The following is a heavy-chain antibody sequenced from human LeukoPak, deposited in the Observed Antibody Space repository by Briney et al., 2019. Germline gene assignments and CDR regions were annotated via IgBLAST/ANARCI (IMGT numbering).Heavy chain of an antibody. CDR3: ARDLRGAFDI. J-gene: IGHJ3*02. D-gene: IGHD3-10*01. V-gene: IGHV3-21*01. CDR2: ISSSSSYI. CDR1: GFTFSSYS. Sequence: GGSLRLSCAASGFTFSSYSMNWVRQAPGKGLEWVSSISSSSSYIYYADSVKGRFTISRDNAKNTLYLQMNSLRAEDTAVYYCARDLRGAFDIWGQGTMVTVSS.